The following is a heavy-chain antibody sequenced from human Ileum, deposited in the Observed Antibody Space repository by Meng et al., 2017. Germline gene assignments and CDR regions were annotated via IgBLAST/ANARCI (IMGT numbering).Heavy chain of an antibody. CDR3: TNDRLNH. J-gene: IGHJ1*01. D-gene: IGHD1-1*01. Sequence: VPLVESGGGLAPPGGSLRLSFSASGFTFTDHWMHWVRQGPGKGLVWVSRINPDGSNPTYADSVKGRFTISRDNAKNTVYLQMNSLRAEDSALYYCTNDRLNHWGQGALVTASS. CDR2: INPDGSNP. CDR1: GFTFTDHW. V-gene: IGHV3-74*01.